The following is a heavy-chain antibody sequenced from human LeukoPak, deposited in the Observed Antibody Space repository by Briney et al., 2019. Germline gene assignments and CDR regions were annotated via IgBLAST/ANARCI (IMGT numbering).Heavy chain of an antibody. CDR2: TYYRSKWYN. D-gene: IGHD2-2*02. J-gene: IGHJ3*02. Sequence: SQALSLTCAISGDSVSSNSAAWNWIRQSPSRGLEWLGRTYYRSKWYNDYAVSVKSRITINPDTSKNQFSLQLNSVTPEDTAVYYCARGGDIVVVPAAIGAFDIWGQGTMVTVSS. V-gene: IGHV6-1*01. CDR3: ARGGDIVVVPAAIGAFDI. CDR1: GDSVSSNSAA.